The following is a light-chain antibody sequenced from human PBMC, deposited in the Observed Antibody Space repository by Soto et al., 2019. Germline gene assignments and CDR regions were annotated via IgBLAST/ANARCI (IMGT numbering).Light chain of an antibody. J-gene: IGKJ5*01. CDR1: QIVSSSY. CDR2: ASS. V-gene: IGKV3-20*01. CDR3: QQYGSSLIT. Sequence: EIVLTQSPGTLSLSPGERATLSCRASQIVSSSYFAWYQQKPGQPPRLLIYASSRRATGIPDRFSGSGSGRDFTLAITRLDPEDFAVYYCQQYGSSLITFGQGTRLEIK.